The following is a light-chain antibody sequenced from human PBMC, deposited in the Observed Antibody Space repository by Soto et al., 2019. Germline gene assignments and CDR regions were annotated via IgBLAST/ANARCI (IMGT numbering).Light chain of an antibody. V-gene: IGKV1-5*01. CDR1: QGISSW. CDR2: DAS. J-gene: IGKJ1*01. CDR3: QQYNSYWT. Sequence: DIQITQSPSTLSASVGDRVTITCRASQGISSWLAWYQQKPGKAPKLLIYDASSLESGVPSRLSGSGSGTEFTFTIRSLQPDDSATYYCQQYNSYWTFGQGTKVDIK.